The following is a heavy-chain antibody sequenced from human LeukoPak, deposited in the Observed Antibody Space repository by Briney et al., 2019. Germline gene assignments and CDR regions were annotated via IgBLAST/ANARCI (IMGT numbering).Heavy chain of an antibody. CDR1: GFTFSSTA. CDR2: ISGSGSGGST. Sequence: PGGSLRLSCAASGFTFSSTAMSWVRQAPGKGLEWVSSISGSGSGGSTYYADSVKGRFTISRDNSKNTLYLQMNSLRAEDTAVYYCACMIAVANPDWYFDLWGRGTLVTVSS. V-gene: IGHV3-23*01. CDR3: ACMIAVANPDWYFDL. D-gene: IGHD6-19*01. J-gene: IGHJ2*01.